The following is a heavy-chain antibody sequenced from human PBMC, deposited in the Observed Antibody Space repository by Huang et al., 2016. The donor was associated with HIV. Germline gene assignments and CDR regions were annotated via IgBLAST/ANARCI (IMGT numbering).Heavy chain of an antibody. D-gene: IGHD3-10*01. CDR2: IYSGGST. CDR1: GFTVSSNY. Sequence: EVQLVETGGGLIQPGGSLRLSCAASGFTVSSNYMSWVRQAPGKGLEWVSVIYSGGSTYYEDSGKGRFTISRDNSKNTLYLQMNSLRAEDTAVYYCARGMVRGVTLNWFDPWGQGTLVTVSS. CDR3: ARGMVRGVTLNWFDP. J-gene: IGHJ5*02. V-gene: IGHV3-53*02.